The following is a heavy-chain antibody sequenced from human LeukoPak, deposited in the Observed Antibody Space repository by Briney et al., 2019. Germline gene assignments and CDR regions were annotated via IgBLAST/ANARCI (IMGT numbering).Heavy chain of an antibody. CDR2: IYYSGST. Sequence: PSETLSLTCTVSGGSVGSGDYYWGCIRQPPGKGLEWIGTIYYSGSTYYNTSLKSRVTISVDMSNNQFSLKLNSVTAADTAVYFCARHDYGDYGPFDCWGQGTLVTVSS. V-gene: IGHV4-39*01. D-gene: IGHD4-17*01. CDR1: GGSVGSGDYY. CDR3: ARHDYGDYGPFDC. J-gene: IGHJ4*02.